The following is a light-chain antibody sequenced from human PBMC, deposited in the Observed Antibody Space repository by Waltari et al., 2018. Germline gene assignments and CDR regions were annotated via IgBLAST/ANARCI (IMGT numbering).Light chain of an antibody. J-gene: IGKJ4*01. CDR3: QQSYSTPLT. V-gene: IGKV1-39*01. Sequence: DIQMTQSPSSLSASVGARVTITCRASQSISSYLNGYQRKQAKAPKLLIYAASSLQSGVPSRFSGSGSGTDFTLTISSLQPEDVATYYCQQSYSTPLTVGGGTKVEIK. CDR2: AAS. CDR1: QSISSY.